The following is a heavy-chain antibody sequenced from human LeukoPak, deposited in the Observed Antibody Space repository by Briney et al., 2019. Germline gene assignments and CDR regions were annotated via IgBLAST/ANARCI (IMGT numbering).Heavy chain of an antibody. D-gene: IGHD3-22*01. CDR2: ISYDGSDK. CDR3: ARGYDSSGPFDY. J-gene: IGHJ4*02. CDR1: GFTFSSYA. Sequence: GGSLRLSCAASGFTFSSYAMHWVRQAPGRGLEWVAVISYDGSDKYYADSVKGRFTTSRDNSKNTLYLQMNSLRAEDTAVYYCARGYDSSGPFDYWGQGTLVTVSS. V-gene: IGHV3-30*04.